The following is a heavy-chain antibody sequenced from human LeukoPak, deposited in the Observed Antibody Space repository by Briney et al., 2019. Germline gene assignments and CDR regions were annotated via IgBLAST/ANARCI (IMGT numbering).Heavy chain of an antibody. J-gene: IGHJ6*02. CDR3: ARERLVVVGDAYYYYGMDV. V-gene: IGHV3-21*01. Sequence: GGSLRLSCAASGFTFSSYSMNWVRQAPGKGLEWVSSISSSSSYIYYADSVKGRFTISRDNAKNSLYLQMNSLRAEDTAVYYCARERLVVVGDAYYYYGMDVWGQGTTVTVSS. D-gene: IGHD2-2*01. CDR2: ISSSSSYI. CDR1: GFTFSSYS.